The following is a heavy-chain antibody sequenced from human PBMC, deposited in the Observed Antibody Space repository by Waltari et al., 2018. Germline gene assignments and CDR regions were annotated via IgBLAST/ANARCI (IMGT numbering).Heavy chain of an antibody. CDR3: ARDLAEQWLVPNAFDI. CDR1: GGTFSSYA. CDR2: IIPIFGTG. V-gene: IGHV1-69*13. D-gene: IGHD6-19*01. J-gene: IGHJ3*02. Sequence: QVQLVQSGAEVKKPGSSVKVSCKASGGTFSSYAISWVRQAPGQGLEWMGGIIPIFGTGNYAQKFQGRVTITADESTSTAYMELSSLRSEDTAVYYCARDLAEQWLVPNAFDIWGQGTMVTVSS.